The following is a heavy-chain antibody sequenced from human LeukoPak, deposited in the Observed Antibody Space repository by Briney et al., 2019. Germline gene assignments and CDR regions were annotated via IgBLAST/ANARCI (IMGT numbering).Heavy chain of an antibody. D-gene: IGHD4-23*01. J-gene: IGHJ4*02. Sequence: PGGSLRLSCAASGFTFSSYAMSRVRQAPGKGLEWVSAISGSGGSTYYADSVKGRFTISRDNSKNTLYLQMNSLRAEDTAVYYCAPTVVTIPANTLDYWGQGTLVTVSS. CDR3: APTVVTIPANTLDY. CDR1: GFTFSSYA. V-gene: IGHV3-23*01. CDR2: ISGSGGST.